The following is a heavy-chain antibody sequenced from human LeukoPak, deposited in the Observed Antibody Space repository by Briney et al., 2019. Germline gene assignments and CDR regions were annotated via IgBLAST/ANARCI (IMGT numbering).Heavy chain of an antibody. CDR3: ARVRGSYYLDY. J-gene: IGHJ4*02. CDR2: IYTSGST. CDR1: GGSISSGSYY. V-gene: IGHV4-61*02. Sequence: SQTLSLTCTVSGGSISSGSYYWSWIRQPAGKGLEWIGRIYTSGSTNYNPSLKSRVTISVDTSKNQFSLKLSSVTAADTAAYYCARVRGSYYLDYWGQGTLVTVSS. D-gene: IGHD1-26*01.